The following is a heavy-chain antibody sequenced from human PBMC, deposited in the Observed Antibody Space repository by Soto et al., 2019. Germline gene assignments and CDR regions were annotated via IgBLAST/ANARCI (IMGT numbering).Heavy chain of an antibody. D-gene: IGHD6-13*01. CDR1: GGSISSSSYY. CDR3: ARHQSHSSSYVDP. J-gene: IGHJ5*02. CDR2: IYYSGST. Sequence: QLQLQESGPGLVKPSETLSLTCTVSGGSISSSSYYWGWIRQPPGKGLEWIGSIYYSGSTYYNPSLQRRVTISLDTSKNQFSLKLSSVTAADTAVYYCARHQSHSSSYVDPWGQGTLVTVSS. V-gene: IGHV4-39*01.